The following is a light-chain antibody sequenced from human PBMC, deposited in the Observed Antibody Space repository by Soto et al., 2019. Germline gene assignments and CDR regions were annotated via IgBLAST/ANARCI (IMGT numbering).Light chain of an antibody. CDR2: DTS. V-gene: IGKV3-20*01. Sequence: EIVLTQSPGTLSLSPGERATLSCRASQSFTNGYLAWYQQRPGQAPRLLIYDTSTRATGVPPRFSGSGSGTDFPLTITRLEPEDFAVYYCQQYDSSPLTFGGGTTVDFK. J-gene: IGKJ4*01. CDR3: QQYDSSPLT. CDR1: QSFTNGY.